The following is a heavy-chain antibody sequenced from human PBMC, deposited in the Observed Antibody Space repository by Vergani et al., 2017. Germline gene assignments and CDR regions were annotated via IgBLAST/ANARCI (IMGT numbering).Heavy chain of an antibody. D-gene: IGHD3-3*01. V-gene: IGHV4-31*03. J-gene: IGHJ6*03. CDR2: IYYSGST. CDR3: ARQYYDFWSGYYNGPGYYYYYMDV. CDR1: GGSISSGGYY. Sequence: QVQLQESGPGLVKPSQTLSLTCTVSGGSISSGGYYWSWIRQHPGKGLEWIGYIYYSGSTYYNPSLKRRVTISVDTSKNQFSLKLSSVTAADTAVYYCARQYYDFWSGYYNGPGYYYYYMDVWGKGTTVTVSS.